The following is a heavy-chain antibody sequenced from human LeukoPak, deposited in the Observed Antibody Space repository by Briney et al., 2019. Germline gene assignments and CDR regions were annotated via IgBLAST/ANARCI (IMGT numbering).Heavy chain of an antibody. D-gene: IGHD3-10*01. CDR1: GYTFTDYY. CDR2: INPNSGGT. V-gene: IGHV1-2*02. J-gene: IGHJ5*02. CDR3: ARLLPIGMVRGNWFDP. Sequence: GASVKVSCKASGYTFTDYYMHWVRQAPGQGLEWMGWINPNSGGTNYAQKFQGRVTMTRDTSISTAYMELSRLRSDDTAVYYCARLLPIGMVRGNWFDPWGQGTLVTVSS.